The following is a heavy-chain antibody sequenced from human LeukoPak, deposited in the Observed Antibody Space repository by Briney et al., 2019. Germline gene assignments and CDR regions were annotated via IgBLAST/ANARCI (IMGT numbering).Heavy chain of an antibody. J-gene: IGHJ4*02. D-gene: IGHD1-26*01. CDR1: GYTFTGYY. Sequence: ASVKVSCKASGYTFTGYYMHWVRQAPGQGLEWMGWINPNSGGTNYAQKFQGRVTITTDESTSTAYMELSSLRSEDTAVYYCARGWELLQGFDYWGQGTLVTVSS. CDR3: ARGWELLQGFDY. CDR2: INPNSGGT. V-gene: IGHV1-2*02.